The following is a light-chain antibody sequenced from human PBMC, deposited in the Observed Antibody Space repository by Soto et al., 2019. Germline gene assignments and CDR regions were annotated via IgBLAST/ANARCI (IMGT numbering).Light chain of an antibody. CDR3: QSSDSSGRYRYV. V-gene: IGLV3-25*02. Sequence: SYELTQPPSVSVSPGQTARITCSGDALPKQYAYWYQQKPGQAPVVVTYKDNGRPSGIPERFSGSSSGTTVTLTISGVQAEDEAYYYCQSSDSSGRYRYVLGTGTKVTGL. CDR1: ALPKQY. CDR2: KDN. J-gene: IGLJ1*01.